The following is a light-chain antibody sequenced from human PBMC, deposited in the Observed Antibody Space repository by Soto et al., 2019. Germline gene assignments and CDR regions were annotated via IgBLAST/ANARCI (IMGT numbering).Light chain of an antibody. CDR1: SSDVGDYNY. V-gene: IGLV2-8*01. J-gene: IGLJ2*01. CDR3: SSYAGSNNFVV. Sequence: QSALTQPPSASGSPEQSVTISCTGTSSDVGDYNYVSWYQHHPGKAPKLMIYEVSKRPSGVPDRFSGSKSGNTASLTVSGLQADDEADYYCSSYAGSNNFVVFGGGTKLTVL. CDR2: EVS.